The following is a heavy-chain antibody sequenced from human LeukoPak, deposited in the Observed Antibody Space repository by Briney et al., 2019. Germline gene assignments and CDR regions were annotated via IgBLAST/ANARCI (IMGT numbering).Heavy chain of an antibody. Sequence: ASVKVSCKASGYIFTTYDINWVRQATGQGLEWMGWMNPNSGNTGYAQKFQGRVTVTRNTSTSTAYIELSSLISEDTAVYYCARGPSGSYQYYMDVWGKGTTVTISS. CDR3: ARGPSGSYQYYMDV. CDR2: MNPNSGNT. V-gene: IGHV1-8*02. D-gene: IGHD3-10*01. J-gene: IGHJ6*03. CDR1: GYIFTTYD.